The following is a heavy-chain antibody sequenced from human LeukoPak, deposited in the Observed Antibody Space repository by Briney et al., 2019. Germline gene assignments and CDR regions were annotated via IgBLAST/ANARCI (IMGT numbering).Heavy chain of an antibody. V-gene: IGHV1-18*01. CDR3: ARVRRSGSGYHYTYYFDY. J-gene: IGHJ4*02. D-gene: IGHD3-16*02. CDR1: GGTFSSYA. Sequence: ASVKVSCKASGGTFSSYAISWVRQAPGQGLEWMGWISAYNGNTNYAQKLQGRVTMTTDTSTSTAYMELRSLRSDDTAVYYCARVRRSGSGYHYTYYFDYWGQGTLVTVSS. CDR2: ISAYNGNT.